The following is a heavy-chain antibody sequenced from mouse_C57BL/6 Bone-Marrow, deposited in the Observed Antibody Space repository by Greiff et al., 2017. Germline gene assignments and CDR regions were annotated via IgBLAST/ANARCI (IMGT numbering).Heavy chain of an antibody. CDR3: TTGGGYYGSVDY. CDR2: IDPENGDT. D-gene: IGHD1-1*01. Sequence: EVQLQQSGAELVRPGASVKLSCTASGFNIKDDYMHWVKQRPEQGLEWIGWIDPENGDTEYASKFQGKATITADTSSNTAYLQLSSLTSEDTAVYYCTTGGGYYGSVDYWGQGTTLTVSA. J-gene: IGHJ2*01. V-gene: IGHV14-4*01. CDR1: GFNIKDDY.